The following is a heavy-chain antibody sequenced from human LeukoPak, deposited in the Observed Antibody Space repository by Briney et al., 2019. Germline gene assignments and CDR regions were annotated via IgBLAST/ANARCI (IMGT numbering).Heavy chain of an antibody. CDR3: ARPMYYDFWSGYPLYLGY. V-gene: IGHV3-48*01. Sequence: QPGGSLRLSCAASGFTFSSYSMNWVRQAPGKGLEWVSYISSSSSTIYYADSVKGRFTISRDNAKNSLYLQMNSLRAEDTAVCYCARPMYYDFWSGYPLYLGYWGQGTLVTVSS. D-gene: IGHD3-3*01. J-gene: IGHJ4*02. CDR1: GFTFSSYS. CDR2: ISSSSSTI.